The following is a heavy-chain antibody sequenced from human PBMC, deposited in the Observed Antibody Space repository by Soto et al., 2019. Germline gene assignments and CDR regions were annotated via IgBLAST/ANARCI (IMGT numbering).Heavy chain of an antibody. J-gene: IGHJ6*02. CDR2: IYGGGES. CDR3: VKDWPGSSTSSYYYYGLDV. Sequence: PGGSLRLSCAASEFNVKGNYMSWVRQAPGKGLEFVSVIYGGGESFYADSVKGRFTISRDTSKNTLYLQMNNLRADDSAVYYCVKDWPGSSTSSYYYYGLDVWGQGTTVTVSS. CDR1: EFNVKGNY. D-gene: IGHD2-2*01. V-gene: IGHV3-53*01.